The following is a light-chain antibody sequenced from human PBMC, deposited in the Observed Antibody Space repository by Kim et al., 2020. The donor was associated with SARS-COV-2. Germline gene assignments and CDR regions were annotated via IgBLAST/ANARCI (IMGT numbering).Light chain of an antibody. CDR1: SLRSYY. Sequence: SSELTQDPAVSVALGQTVRITCQGDSLRSYYATWYQQKPGQAPILVIYGKNNRPSGIPDRFSGSSSGNTASLTITGAQAGDEADYYCNSRDSNDNDAFGG. V-gene: IGLV3-19*01. CDR3: NSRDSNDNDA. J-gene: IGLJ3*02. CDR2: GKN.